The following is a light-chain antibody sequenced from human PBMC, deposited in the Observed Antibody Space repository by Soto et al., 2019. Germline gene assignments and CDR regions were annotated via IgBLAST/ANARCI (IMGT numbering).Light chain of an antibody. V-gene: IGLV1-44*01. Sequence: QSVLTQPPSASGTPGQRVTISCSGSSSNIGSNIVNWYQQLPGTAPKLLIYSNDQQPSGVPDRFSGSKSGTSASLAISGLQSEDEADYYCAAWDDSLNGWVFGGGTKVTVL. J-gene: IGLJ3*02. CDR3: AAWDDSLNGWV. CDR2: SND. CDR1: SSNIGSNI.